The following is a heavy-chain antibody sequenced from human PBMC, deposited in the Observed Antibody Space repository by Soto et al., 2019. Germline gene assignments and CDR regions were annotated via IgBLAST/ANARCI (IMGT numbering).Heavy chain of an antibody. Sequence: SQTLSLTCVISGDSVSSNSAAWNWIRQSPSRGLEWLGRTYYRSKWYNDYAVSVKSRITINPDTSKNQFSLQLNSVTPEDTAVYYCARNYDYIWGSYRYDWFDPWGQGTLVTVSS. J-gene: IGHJ5*02. V-gene: IGHV6-1*01. CDR3: ARNYDYIWGSYRYDWFDP. CDR1: GDSVSSNSAA. D-gene: IGHD3-16*02. CDR2: TYYRSKWYN.